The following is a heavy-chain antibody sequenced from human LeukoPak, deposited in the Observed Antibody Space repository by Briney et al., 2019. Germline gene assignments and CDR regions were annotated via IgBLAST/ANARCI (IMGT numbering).Heavy chain of an antibody. CDR1: GGSISSSSYY. CDR3: VRGPYGSGISNWFDT. D-gene: IGHD3-10*01. J-gene: IGHJ5*02. V-gene: IGHV4-39*07. Sequence: PSETLSLTCTVSGGSISSSSYYWGWIRQPPGKGLEWIGSIYYSGSTYYNPSLKSRVTISVDTSKNQFSLKLSSVTAADTAVYYCVRGPYGSGISNWFDTWGQGTLVIVSS. CDR2: IYYSGST.